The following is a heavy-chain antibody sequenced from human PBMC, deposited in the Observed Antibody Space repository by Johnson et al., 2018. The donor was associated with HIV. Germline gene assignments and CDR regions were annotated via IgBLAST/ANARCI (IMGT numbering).Heavy chain of an antibody. CDR3: ARAEKDIWYYDILTGYPNAFDI. V-gene: IGHV3-48*04. D-gene: IGHD3-9*01. CDR1: GFTVRSNY. Sequence: VLLVESGGGLVQPGGSLRLSCAASGFTVRSNYMSWVRQAPGKGLEWVSSISWNSGSIGYADSVKGRFTISRDNAKNSLYLQMNSLRAEDTAVYYCARAEKDIWYYDILTGYPNAFDIWGQGTMVTVSS. CDR2: ISWNSGSI. J-gene: IGHJ3*02.